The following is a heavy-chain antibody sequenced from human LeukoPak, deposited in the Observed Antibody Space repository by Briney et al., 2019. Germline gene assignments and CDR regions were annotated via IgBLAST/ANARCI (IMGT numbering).Heavy chain of an antibody. J-gene: IGHJ6*02. V-gene: IGHV3-30-3*01. Sequence: GGSLRLSCAASGFTFSSYAMHWVRQAPGKGLEWVAVISYDGSNKYYADSVKGRFTISRDNSKNTLYLQMNSPRAEDTAVYYCARSTVTIYYYYYGMDVWGQGTTVTVSS. CDR3: ARSTVTIYYYYYGMDV. D-gene: IGHD4-11*01. CDR2: ISYDGSNK. CDR1: GFTFSSYA.